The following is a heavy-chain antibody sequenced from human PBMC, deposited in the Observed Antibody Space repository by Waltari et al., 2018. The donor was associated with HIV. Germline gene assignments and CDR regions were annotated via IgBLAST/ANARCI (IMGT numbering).Heavy chain of an antibody. CDR3: ASSITMIVGRDY. J-gene: IGHJ4*02. V-gene: IGHV3-21*01. CDR2: ISSSSSYI. Sequence: EVQLVESGGGLVKPGGSLRLSCAASGFTFSSYSMNWVRQAPGKGLEWVSSISSSSSYIYYADSVKGRFTISRDNAKNSLYLQMNSLRAEDTAVYYCASSITMIVGRDYWGQGTLVTVSS. CDR1: GFTFSSYS. D-gene: IGHD3-22*01.